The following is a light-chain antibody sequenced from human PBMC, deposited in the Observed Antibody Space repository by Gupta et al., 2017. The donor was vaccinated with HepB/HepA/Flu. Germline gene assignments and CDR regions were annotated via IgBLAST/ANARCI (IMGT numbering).Light chain of an antibody. V-gene: IGKV1-9*01. CDR1: QDISNF. J-gene: IGKJ5*01. CDR2: TAS. CDR3: QRLNTYPKT. Sequence: DIHLTQSPSLLSASVGDRVTITCRASQDISNFLAWYQQKPGKAPKLLIYTASTLQSGVPSRFSGSGSGTEFTLTISSLQPEDVATYYCQRLNTYPKTFGQGTQVEIK.